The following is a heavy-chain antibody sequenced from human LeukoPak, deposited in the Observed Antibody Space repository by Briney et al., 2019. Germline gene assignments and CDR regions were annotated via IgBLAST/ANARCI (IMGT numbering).Heavy chain of an antibody. V-gene: IGHV1-2*02. CDR1: GYTFTGYY. J-gene: IGHJ4*02. Sequence: ASVKVSYKASGYTFTGYYMHWVRQAPGQGLEWMGWINPNSGGTNYAQKFQGRVTTTRDTSISTAYMELSRLRSDDTAVYYCARDKKGYSSSWYYWGQGTLVTVSS. CDR3: ARDKKGYSSSWYY. D-gene: IGHD6-13*01. CDR2: INPNSGGT.